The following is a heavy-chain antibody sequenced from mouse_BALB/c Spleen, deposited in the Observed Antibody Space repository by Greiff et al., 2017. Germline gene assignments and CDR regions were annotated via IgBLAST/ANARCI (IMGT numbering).Heavy chain of an antibody. D-gene: IGHD4-1*02. CDR3: ARYPATFYAMDY. CDR2: ISSGGGNT. Sequence: EVKLVESGGGLVKPGGSLKLSCAASGFTFSSYTMSWVRQTPEKRLEWVATISSGGGNTYYPDSVKGRFTISRDNAKNNLYLQMSSLRSEDTALYYCARYPATFYAMDYWGQGTSVTVSS. CDR1: GFTFSSYT. V-gene: IGHV5-9*03. J-gene: IGHJ4*01.